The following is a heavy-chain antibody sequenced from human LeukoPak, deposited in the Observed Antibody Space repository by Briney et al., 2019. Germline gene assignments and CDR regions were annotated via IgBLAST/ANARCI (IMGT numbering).Heavy chain of an antibody. Sequence: GGSLRLSCAAPGFTFSSYWMSWVRQAPGKGLEWVANIKQDGSEKYYVGSVKGRFAISRDNAKNSLYLQMNSLRAEDTAVYYCARDRNRDFNRPWGQGTLVTVSS. D-gene: IGHD2/OR15-2a*01. CDR1: GFTFSSYW. CDR3: ARDRNRDFNRP. J-gene: IGHJ5*02. V-gene: IGHV3-7*01. CDR2: IKQDGSEK.